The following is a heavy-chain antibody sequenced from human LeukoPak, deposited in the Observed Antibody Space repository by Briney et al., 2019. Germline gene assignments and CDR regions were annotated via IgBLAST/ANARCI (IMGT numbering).Heavy chain of an antibody. J-gene: IGHJ4*02. Sequence: ASVKVSCKASGYTFTGYYMYWVRQAPGQGLEWMGWINPNSGGTNYAQKFQGRVTMTRDTSISTAYMELSRLRSDDTAVYYCARPGGRAYYYDSSGYHYWGQGTLVTVSS. CDR1: GYTFTGYY. D-gene: IGHD3-22*01. V-gene: IGHV1-2*02. CDR3: ARPGGRAYYYDSSGYHY. CDR2: INPNSGGT.